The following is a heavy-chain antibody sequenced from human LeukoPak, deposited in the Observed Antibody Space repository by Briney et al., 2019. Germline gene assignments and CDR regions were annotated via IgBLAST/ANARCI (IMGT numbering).Heavy chain of an antibody. Sequence: ASVKVSCKASGYIFTYYYMHWVRQAPGQGLEWMGIINPSGGTTNYAQKFQGRVTMTRDMSTSTVYMELSSLRSEDTAVYYCARVSVGATMLAYFDYWGQGTLVTVSS. CDR2: INPSGGTT. J-gene: IGHJ4*02. V-gene: IGHV1-46*01. CDR1: GYIFTYYY. D-gene: IGHD1-26*01. CDR3: ARVSVGATMLAYFDY.